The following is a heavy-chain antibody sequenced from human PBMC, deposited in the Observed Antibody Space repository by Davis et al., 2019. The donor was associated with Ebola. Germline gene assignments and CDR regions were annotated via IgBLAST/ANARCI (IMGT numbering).Heavy chain of an antibody. CDR2: ISGSGGST. Sequence: PGGSLRFSCAASGFTFSSYAMSWVRQAPGKGLEWVSAISGSGGSTYYADSVKGRFTISRDNSKNTLYLQMNSLRAEDTAVYYCAKDLPPVRVEGFEGYYYYYGMDVWGQGTTVTVSS. CDR3: AKDLPPVRVEGFEGYYYYYGMDV. J-gene: IGHJ6*01. CDR1: GFTFSSYA. V-gene: IGHV3-23*01. D-gene: IGHD3-10*01.